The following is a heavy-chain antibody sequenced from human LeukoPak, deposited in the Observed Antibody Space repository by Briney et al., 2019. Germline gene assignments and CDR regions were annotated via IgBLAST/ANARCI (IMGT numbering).Heavy chain of an antibody. V-gene: IGHV3-23*01. CDR3: ARTRGSSSSYYYYGMDV. CDR2: FSGSGGYT. D-gene: IGHD6-6*01. Sequence: PGGSLRLSCATSGFTFSSCGMSWVRQAPGKGLEWVSSFSGSGGYTYYANSVKGRFTISRDNSRDTLYLQMNSLRAEDTAVYYCARTRGSSSSYYYYGMDVWGQGTTVTVSS. J-gene: IGHJ6*02. CDR1: GFTFSSCG.